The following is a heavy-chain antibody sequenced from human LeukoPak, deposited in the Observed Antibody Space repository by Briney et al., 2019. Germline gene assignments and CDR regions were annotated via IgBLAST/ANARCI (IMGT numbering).Heavy chain of an antibody. Sequence: SETLSLTCAVSGGSISSSNWWSWIRQPPGKGLEWIGEIYHSGSTNYNPSLKSRVTISVDKSKTQFSLKLSSVTAADTAVYYCARVLLQYYYDSSGYYSYWGQGTLVTVSS. CDR1: GGSISSSNW. D-gene: IGHD3-22*01. CDR3: ARVLLQYYYDSSGYYSY. CDR2: IYHSGST. V-gene: IGHV4-4*02. J-gene: IGHJ4*02.